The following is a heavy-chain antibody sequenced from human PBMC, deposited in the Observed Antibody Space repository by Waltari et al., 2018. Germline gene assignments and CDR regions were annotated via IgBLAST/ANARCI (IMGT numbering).Heavy chain of an antibody. CDR1: GFTVRDYG. CDR3: TRDLASTYGDALDY. V-gene: IGHV3-49*04. CDR2: IRNRVYGGTT. J-gene: IGHJ4*02. D-gene: IGHD4-17*01. Sequence: LIESGGGLVQPGRSLRRSCRVAGFTVRDYGLIGVRQAPGKGLEWVGFIRNRVYGGTTEYAASVRGRFSISRDDSKGIVYLQMNSLKTEDTAVYYCTRDLASTYGDALDYWGQGVLVTVSS.